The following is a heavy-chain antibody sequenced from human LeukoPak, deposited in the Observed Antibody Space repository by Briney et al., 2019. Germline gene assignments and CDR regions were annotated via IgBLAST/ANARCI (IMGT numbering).Heavy chain of an antibody. D-gene: IGHD6-13*01. J-gene: IGHJ4*02. V-gene: IGHV4-39*01. CDR3: ARGIAAAGQYYFDY. CDR2: VHYSGST. Sequence: SETLSLTCTVSGGSISSSSYYWGWIRQPPGKGLEWIGSVHYSGSTYYNPSLKSRVTISVAKNQFSLKLSSVTAADTAVYYCARGIAAAGQYYFDYWGQGTLSPSPQ. CDR1: GGSISSSSYY.